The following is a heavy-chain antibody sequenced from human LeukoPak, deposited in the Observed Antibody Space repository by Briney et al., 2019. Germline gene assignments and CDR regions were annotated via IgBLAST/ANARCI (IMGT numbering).Heavy chain of an antibody. Sequence: RGSLRLSCAASGFTFSSYGMHWVRQAPGKGLEWVAFIRYDGSNKYYADSVRGRFTISRDNSKNTLYLQMNSLRAEDTAVYYCAKTLLRFLEYQFDYWGQGTLVTVSS. J-gene: IGHJ4*02. V-gene: IGHV3-30*02. D-gene: IGHD3-3*01. CDR1: GFTFSSYG. CDR2: IRYDGSNK. CDR3: AKTLLRFLEYQFDY.